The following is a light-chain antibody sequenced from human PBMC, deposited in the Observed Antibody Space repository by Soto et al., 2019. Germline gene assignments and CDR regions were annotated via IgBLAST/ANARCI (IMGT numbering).Light chain of an antibody. V-gene: IGLV2-11*01. CDR3: CSYAGIYTYV. CDR2: DVS. Sequence: QSALTQPRSVSGSPGQSVTISCTGTSSDVGGYNYVSWYQQHPGKAPKLMIYDVSQRPSGVPDRFSGSKSGNTASLTISGLQAEDEDDYYCCSYAGIYTYVFGTGTQLTVL. J-gene: IGLJ1*01. CDR1: SSDVGGYNY.